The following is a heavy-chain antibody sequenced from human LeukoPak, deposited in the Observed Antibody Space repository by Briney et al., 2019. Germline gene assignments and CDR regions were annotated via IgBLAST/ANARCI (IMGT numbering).Heavy chain of an antibody. CDR2: ISYDGSNK. CDR1: GFTFSSYA. V-gene: IGHV3-30*04. D-gene: IGHD3-22*01. Sequence: RSRRSLRLSCAASGFTFSSYAMHWVRQAPGKGLEWVAVISYDGSNKYYADSVKGRFTISRDNSKNTLYLQMNSLRAEDTAVYYCATNYYDSSGYYYVPYYWGQGTLVTVSS. CDR3: ATNYYDSSGYYYVPYY. J-gene: IGHJ4*02.